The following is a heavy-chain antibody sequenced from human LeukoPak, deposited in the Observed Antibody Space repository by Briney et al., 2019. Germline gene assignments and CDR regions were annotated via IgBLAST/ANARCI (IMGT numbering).Heavy chain of an antibody. Sequence: GGSLRLSCAASGFTFSTYSMNWVRQAPGKGLEWVSSISSYSSYIYYADSVEGRFTISRDNAKNSLYLQMSSVRAEDTAVYYCARRRREAVAGNGRNYIDVWGKGTTVSVSS. CDR3: ARRRREAVAGNGRNYIDV. J-gene: IGHJ6*03. CDR2: ISSYSSYI. V-gene: IGHV3-21*01. CDR1: GFTFSTYS. D-gene: IGHD6-19*01.